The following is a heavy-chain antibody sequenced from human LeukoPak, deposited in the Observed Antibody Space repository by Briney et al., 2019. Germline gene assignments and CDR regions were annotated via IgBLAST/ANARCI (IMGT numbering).Heavy chain of an antibody. V-gene: IGHV1-69*02. CDR2: IIPILGIA. CDR3: ATIFGVVITGGFDY. CDR1: GGTFSSYT. J-gene: IGHJ4*02. D-gene: IGHD3-3*01. Sequence: ASVKVSCKASGGTFSSYTISWVRQAPGQGLEWMGRIIPILGIANYAQKFQGRVTITADKSTSTAYMELSSLRSEDTAVYYCATIFGVVITGGFDYWGQGTLVTVSS.